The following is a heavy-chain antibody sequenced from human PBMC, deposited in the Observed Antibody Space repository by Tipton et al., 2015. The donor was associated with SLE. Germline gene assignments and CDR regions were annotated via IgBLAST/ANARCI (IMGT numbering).Heavy chain of an antibody. D-gene: IGHD2-2*01. V-gene: IGHV4-39*07. CDR1: GGSISSSNYY. CDR3: ARGCSSSTCEPFYFFGMDV. CDR2: IYYSGST. J-gene: IGHJ6*02. Sequence: TLSLTCTVSGGSISSSNYYWGWIRQPPGKGLEWIGSIYYSGSTNYSPSLESRVTITVDMSKNQFSLRLISVTAADTAVYYCARGCSSSTCEPFYFFGMDVWGQGTTVTVSS.